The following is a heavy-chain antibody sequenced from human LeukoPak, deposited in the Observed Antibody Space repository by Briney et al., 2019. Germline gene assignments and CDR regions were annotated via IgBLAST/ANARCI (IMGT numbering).Heavy chain of an antibody. CDR2: AYGDGSSQ. CDR3: ATGGNLYYSH. CDR1: GFTFSSYS. V-gene: IGHV3-33*08. D-gene: IGHD4-11*01. Sequence: PGGSLRLSCAASGFTFSSYSMNWVRQAPGKGLEWVAVAYGDGSSQYYADSVKGRFSISKDISKNTLSLQMNSLRAEDTAVYSCATGGNLYYSHWGQGTLVTVSS. J-gene: IGHJ1*01.